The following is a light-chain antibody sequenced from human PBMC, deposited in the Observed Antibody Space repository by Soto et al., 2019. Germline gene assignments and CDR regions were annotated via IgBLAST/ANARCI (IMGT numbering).Light chain of an antibody. CDR1: QSVSSN. V-gene: IGKV3-15*01. Sequence: EIVMTQSPATLSVSPGERATLSCRASQSVSSNLAWYQQKAGQAPRLLIYGASTRATGIPARFSGSGSGTEFTLTISSLQSEDSAVYYCQQYNNWPPWTFGQGTKVDIK. J-gene: IGKJ1*01. CDR2: GAS. CDR3: QQYNNWPPWT.